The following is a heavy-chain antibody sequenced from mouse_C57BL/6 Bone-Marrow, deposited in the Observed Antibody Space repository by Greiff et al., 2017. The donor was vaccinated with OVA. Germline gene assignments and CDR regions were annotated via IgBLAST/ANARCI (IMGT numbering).Heavy chain of an antibody. CDR2: IRSKSNNYAT. CDR1: GFSFNTYA. CDR3: VRLRTGSYWYFDV. Sequence: EVMLVESGGGLVQPKGSLKLSCAASGFSFNTYAMNWVRQAPGKGLEWVARIRSKSNNYATYYADSVKDRFTISRDDSESMLYLQMNNLKTEDTAMYYCVRLRTGSYWYFDVWGTGTTVTVSS. D-gene: IGHD1-1*02. V-gene: IGHV10-1*01. J-gene: IGHJ1*03.